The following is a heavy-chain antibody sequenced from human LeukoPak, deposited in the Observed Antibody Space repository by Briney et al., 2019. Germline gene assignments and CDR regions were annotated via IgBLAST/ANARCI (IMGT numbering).Heavy chain of an antibody. CDR3: ATPPRGAAGTFFDY. D-gene: IGHD6-13*01. CDR2: FDPEDGET. V-gene: IGHV1-24*01. Sequence: ASVKVSCKVSGYTLTELSMHWVRQAPGKGLEWMGGFDPEDGETIYAQKFQGRVTMTEDTSTDTAYMELSSLRSEDTAVYYCATPPRGAAGTFFDYWGQGTLVTVSS. J-gene: IGHJ4*02. CDR1: GYTLTELS.